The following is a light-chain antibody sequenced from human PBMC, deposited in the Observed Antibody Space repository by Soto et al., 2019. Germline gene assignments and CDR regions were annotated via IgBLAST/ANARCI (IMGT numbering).Light chain of an antibody. CDR1: SSDVGGYNR. CDR2: EVT. V-gene: IGLV2-14*01. J-gene: IGLJ2*01. Sequence: QSALTQPASVSGSPGQSITISCTGTSSDVGGYNRVSWYQQLPGKAPKLMIYEVTNRPSGVSNRFSGSKSGNTASLTISGLQAEDEADYYCSSYTTTYVVFGGGTKLTVL. CDR3: SSYTTTYVV.